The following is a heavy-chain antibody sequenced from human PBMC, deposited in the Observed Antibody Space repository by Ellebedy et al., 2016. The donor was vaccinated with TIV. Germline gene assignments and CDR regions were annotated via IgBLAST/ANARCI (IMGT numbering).Heavy chain of an antibody. V-gene: IGHV1-18*01. CDR2: ISAYNGNT. Sequence: ASVKVSCKASGYTFTSYGISWVRQAPGQGLEWMGWISAYNGNTNYAQKLQGRVTMTTDTSTSTAYMELRSLRSDDTAVYYCARVVAVAGTCWFDPWGQGTLVTVSS. D-gene: IGHD6-19*01. CDR1: GYTFTSYG. J-gene: IGHJ5*02. CDR3: ARVVAVAGTCWFDP.